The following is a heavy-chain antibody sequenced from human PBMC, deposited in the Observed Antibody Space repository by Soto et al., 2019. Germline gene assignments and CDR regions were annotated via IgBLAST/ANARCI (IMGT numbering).Heavy chain of an antibody. CDR2: INGGGSYT. D-gene: IGHD2-2*01. J-gene: IGHJ4*02. Sequence: GGSLRLSCGASGFTFRDYYMSWVRQAPGKGREWIAYINGGGSYTNYADSVKGRFTISRDNARNSLFLQINSLRADDSAIYYCERDPQRTAVGYYFDHWGQGTLVTVSS. CDR3: ERDPQRTAVGYYFDH. CDR1: GFTFRDYY. V-gene: IGHV3-11*06.